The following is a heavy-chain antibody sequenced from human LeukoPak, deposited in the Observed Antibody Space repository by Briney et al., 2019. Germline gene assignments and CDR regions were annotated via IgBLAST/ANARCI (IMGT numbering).Heavy chain of an antibody. CDR3: AKDPRGGEWFVYGY. J-gene: IGHJ4*02. D-gene: IGHD3-3*01. V-gene: IGHV3-23*01. CDR2: ISGSGGST. CDR1: GLTVSSNH. Sequence: GGSLRLSCAASGLTVSSNHMSWVRQAPGKGLEWVSAISGSGGSTYYADSVKGRFTISRDNSKNTLYLQMNSLRAEDTAVYYCAKDPRGGEWFVYGYWGQGTLVTVSS.